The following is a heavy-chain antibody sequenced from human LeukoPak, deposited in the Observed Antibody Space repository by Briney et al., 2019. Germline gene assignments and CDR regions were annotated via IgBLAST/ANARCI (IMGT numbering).Heavy chain of an antibody. Sequence: ETLSLTCTVSGGSIGTYYWSWIRQPPGKGLEWIGYIYYNGYTDYNPSLKSRVTISLHTSKNQFSLKLSSVTAADTAVYYCARVVLRDRVVSTFDYWGQGTLVTVSS. CDR3: ARVVLRDRVVSTFDY. CDR2: IYYNGYT. D-gene: IGHD3-22*01. V-gene: IGHV4-59*01. CDR1: GGSIGTYY. J-gene: IGHJ4*02.